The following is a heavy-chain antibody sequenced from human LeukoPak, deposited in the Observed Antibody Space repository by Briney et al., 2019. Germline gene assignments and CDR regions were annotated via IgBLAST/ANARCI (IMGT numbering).Heavy chain of an antibody. CDR2: IYYSGST. V-gene: IGHV4-59*01. D-gene: IGHD5-24*01. CDR1: GGSISSYY. CDR3: ARGRWLPNAFDI. J-gene: IGHJ3*02. Sequence: KPSETLSLTCTVSGGSISSYYWSWIRQPPGKGLEWIGYIYYSGSTNYNPSLKSRVTISVDTSKNQFSLKLKSVTAADTAVYFCARGRWLPNAFDIWGQGTMVTVFS.